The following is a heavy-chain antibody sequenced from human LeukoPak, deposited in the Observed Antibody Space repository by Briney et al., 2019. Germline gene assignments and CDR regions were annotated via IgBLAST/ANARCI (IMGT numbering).Heavy chain of an antibody. D-gene: IGHD2-2*01. J-gene: IGHJ5*02. CDR1: GDSVSSNSAA. CDR3: ARGVRDIVVVPATDWFDP. CDR2: TYYRSKWYN. Sequence: SQTLSLTCAISGDSVSSNSAAWNWIRQSPSRGLEWLGRTYYRSKWYNDYAVSVKSRITINPDTSKNQFSLQLNSVTPEDTAVYYCARGVRDIVVVPATDWFDPWGQGTLVTVSS. V-gene: IGHV6-1*01.